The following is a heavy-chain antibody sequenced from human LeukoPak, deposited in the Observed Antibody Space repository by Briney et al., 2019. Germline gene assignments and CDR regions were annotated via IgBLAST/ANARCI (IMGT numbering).Heavy chain of an antibody. CDR2: ISYDGSIK. V-gene: IGHV3-30*18. J-gene: IGHJ4*02. Sequence: GGSLRLSCAASGFTFSSYGMHWVRQAPGKGLEWVAVISYDGSIKSYGDSVKGRVTISRDNSRNTLYLQMNSLRAEDTAVYFCAKDTSVVVPAAISQFDNWGQGTLVTVSS. D-gene: IGHD2-2*01. CDR1: GFTFSSYG. CDR3: AKDTSVVVPAAISQFDN.